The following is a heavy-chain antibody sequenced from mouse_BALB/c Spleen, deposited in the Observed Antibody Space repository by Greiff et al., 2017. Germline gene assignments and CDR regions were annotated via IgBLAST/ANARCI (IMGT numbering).Heavy chain of an antibody. Sequence: VQRVESGAELAKPGASVKMSCKASGYTFTSYWMHWVKQRPGQGLEWIGYINPSTGYTEYNQKFKDKATLTADKSSSTAYMQLSSLTSEDSAVYYCVLRLRGYAMDYWGQGTSVTVSS. CDR3: VLRLRGYAMDY. V-gene: IGHV1-7*01. D-gene: IGHD1-2*01. CDR1: GYTFTSYW. J-gene: IGHJ4*01. CDR2: INPSTGYT.